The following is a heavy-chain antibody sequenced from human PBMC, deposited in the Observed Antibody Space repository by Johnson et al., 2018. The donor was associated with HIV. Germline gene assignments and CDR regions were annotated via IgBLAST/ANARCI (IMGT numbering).Heavy chain of an antibody. CDR1: GFTFSNYD. V-gene: IGHV3-13*04. Sequence: VQLVESGGGVVRPGGSLKLSCAASGFTFSNYDMHWVRQATGKGLEWVSAIGTAGDTYYADSVKGRFTISRDNSKNSLYLQMNSLRAEDTAVYYCARDKGIAARPDAFDIWGQGTMVTVSS. D-gene: IGHD6-6*01. J-gene: IGHJ3*02. CDR2: IGTAGDT. CDR3: ARDKGIAARPDAFDI.